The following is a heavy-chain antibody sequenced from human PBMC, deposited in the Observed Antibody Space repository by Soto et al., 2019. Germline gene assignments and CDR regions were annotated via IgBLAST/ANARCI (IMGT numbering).Heavy chain of an antibody. D-gene: IGHD1-7*01. CDR1: GYKFTSYG. Sequence: QVQLVQSGAEVKKPGASVKVSCKASGYKFTSYGISWVRQAPGQGLEWMGWISAYNGNTNYAQKLQVRVPMTTDTATSTAYMGLRCVRSDDTAVYDCEANWNYDWWFDPWGQGTLVTVSS. CDR2: ISAYNGNT. J-gene: IGHJ5*02. CDR3: EANWNYDWWFDP. V-gene: IGHV1-18*04.